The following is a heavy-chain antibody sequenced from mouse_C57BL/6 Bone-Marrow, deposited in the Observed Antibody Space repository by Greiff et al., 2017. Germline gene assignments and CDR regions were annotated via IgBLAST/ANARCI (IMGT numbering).Heavy chain of an antibody. D-gene: IGHD2-4*01. CDR2: IHPNSGST. CDR3: ASPGGYDYAYYFDY. V-gene: IGHV1-64*01. CDR1: GYTFTSYW. J-gene: IGHJ2*01. Sequence: QVQLQQPGAELVKPGASVKLSCKASGYTFTSYWMHWVKQRPGQGLEWIGMIHPNSGSTNYNEKFKSKATLTVDKSSSTAYMQLSSLTSEDSAVYYCASPGGYDYAYYFDYWCQGTTLTVSS.